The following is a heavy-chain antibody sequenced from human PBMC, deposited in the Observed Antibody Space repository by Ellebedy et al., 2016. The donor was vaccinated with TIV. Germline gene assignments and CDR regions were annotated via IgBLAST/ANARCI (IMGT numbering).Heavy chain of an antibody. D-gene: IGHD2-15*01. J-gene: IGHJ4*02. Sequence: GGSLRLSXAASGFTFSSFGMHWVRQAPGKGLEWVALVSHDGNKYYAESVKGRFTVSRDNSKNTLNLQMNSLRAEDSAVYYCASPSYCSGDTCTSLFDYWGQGTLVTVSS. CDR1: GFTFSSFG. CDR2: VSHDGNK. CDR3: ASPSYCSGDTCTSLFDY. V-gene: IGHV3-30*03.